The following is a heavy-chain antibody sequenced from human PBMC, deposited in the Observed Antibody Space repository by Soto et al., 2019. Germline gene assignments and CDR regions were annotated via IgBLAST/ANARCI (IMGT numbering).Heavy chain of an antibody. D-gene: IGHD7-27*01. CDR3: ARARPQTGDPDDAFDI. J-gene: IGHJ3*02. Sequence: ASVKVSCKASGYTFTGYYMHWVRQAPGQGLEWMGWINPNSGGTNYAQKFQGWVTMTRDTSISTAYTELSRLRSDDTAVYYCARARPQTGDPDDAFDIWGQGTMVTVSS. V-gene: IGHV1-2*04. CDR2: INPNSGGT. CDR1: GYTFTGYY.